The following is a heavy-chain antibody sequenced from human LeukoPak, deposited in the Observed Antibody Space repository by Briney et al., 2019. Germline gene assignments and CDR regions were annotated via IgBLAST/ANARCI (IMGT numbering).Heavy chain of an antibody. CDR1: GFTFSSYA. J-gene: IGHJ4*02. V-gene: IGHV3-23*01. CDR2: ISGSGGST. CDR3: ARANYDFWSGLDY. Sequence: GGSLRLSCAASGFTFSSYAMSWVRQAPGKGLEWVSAISGSGGSTYYADSVEGRFTISRDNSKNTLYLQMNSLRAEDTAVYYCARANYDFWSGLDYWGQGTLVTVSS. D-gene: IGHD3-3*01.